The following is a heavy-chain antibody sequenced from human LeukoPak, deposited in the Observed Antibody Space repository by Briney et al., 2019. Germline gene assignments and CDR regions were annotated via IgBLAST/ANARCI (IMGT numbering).Heavy chain of an antibody. Sequence: ASVNGSCTGSGYTFTRYGISGVRQAPGQGGEWMGWISAYNGNTNYAQKLQGRVTMTTDTSTSTAYMELRSLRSDDTAVYYCARGWFTGGTYYGYWGQGTLVTVSS. CDR1: GYTFTRYG. J-gene: IGHJ4*02. D-gene: IGHD2-15*01. V-gene: IGHV1-18*01. CDR2: ISAYNGNT. CDR3: ARGWFTGGTYYGY.